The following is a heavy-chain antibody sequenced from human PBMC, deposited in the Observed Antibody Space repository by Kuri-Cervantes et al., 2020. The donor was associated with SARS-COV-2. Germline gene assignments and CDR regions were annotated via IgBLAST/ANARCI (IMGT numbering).Heavy chain of an antibody. J-gene: IGHJ5*02. CDR2: INHSGST. CDR3: ARGGCSSTSCYSKHQKNWFDP. V-gene: IGHV4-34*01. Sequence: GSLRLSCAVYGGSFSGYYWSWIRQPPGKGLEWIGEINHSGSTNYNPSLKSRVTISVDTSKNQFSLKLSSVTAAGTAVYYCARGGCSSTSCYSKHQKNWFDPWGQGTLVTVSS. D-gene: IGHD2-2*01. CDR1: GGSFSGYY.